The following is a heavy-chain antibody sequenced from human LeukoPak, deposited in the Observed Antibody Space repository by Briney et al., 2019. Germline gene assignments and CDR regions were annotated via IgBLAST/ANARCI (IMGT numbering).Heavy chain of an antibody. J-gene: IGHJ3*02. CDR3: VKDFRITMTVVLTSAFEM. CDR1: GFTFSTYA. D-gene: IGHD3-22*01. CDR2: ISGNGDST. Sequence: GGSLRLSCSASGFTFSTYAMHWVRQAPGKGLEYVSGISGNGDSTYHTESVKGRFIISRDSSKNTLYLQMSSLRAEDTAVYYCVKDFRITMTVVLTSAFEMWGQGTMVTISS. V-gene: IGHV3-64D*06.